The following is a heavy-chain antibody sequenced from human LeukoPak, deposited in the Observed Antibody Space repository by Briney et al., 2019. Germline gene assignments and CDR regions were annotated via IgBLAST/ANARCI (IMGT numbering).Heavy chain of an antibody. Sequence: PGGSLRLSCAASGFTFSSYAMSWVRQAPGKGLEWVSAISGSGGSTYYADSVKGRFTISRDNSKNTLYLQMNSLRAEDTAVYYCAKDPRPSSYDFWSGYPSDDAFDIWGQGTMVTVSS. J-gene: IGHJ3*02. CDR3: AKDPRPSSYDFWSGYPSDDAFDI. CDR1: GFTFSSYA. V-gene: IGHV3-23*01. D-gene: IGHD3-3*01. CDR2: ISGSGGST.